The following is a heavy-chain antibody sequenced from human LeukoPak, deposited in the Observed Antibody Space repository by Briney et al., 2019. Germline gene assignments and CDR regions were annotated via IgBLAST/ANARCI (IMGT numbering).Heavy chain of an antibody. J-gene: IGHJ4*02. CDR1: GFTFSSYA. V-gene: IGHV3-23*01. D-gene: IGHD3-22*01. CDR3: AKDSTMIVVVYYFDY. Sequence: GGSLRLXCAASGFTFSSYAMSWVRRAPGKGLEWVSAISGSGGSTYYADSVKGRFTISRDNSKNTLYLQMNSLRAEDTAVYYCAKDSTMIVVVYYFDYWGQGTLVTVSS. CDR2: ISGSGGST.